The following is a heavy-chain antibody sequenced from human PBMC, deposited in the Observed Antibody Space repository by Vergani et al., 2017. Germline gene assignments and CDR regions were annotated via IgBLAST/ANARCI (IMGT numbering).Heavy chain of an antibody. D-gene: IGHD2-21*01. J-gene: IGHJ4*02. CDR2: IYSGGST. CDR1: GFTVSSNY. Sequence: EVQLVESGGGLVQPGGSLRLSCAASGFTVSSNYMSWVRQAPGKGLEWVSVIYSGGSTYYADSVKGRFTISRDNSKNTLYLQMNSLRAEDTAVYYCASSNCGGDCSVFGYWGQGTLVTVSS. CDR3: ASSNCGGDCSVFGY. V-gene: IGHV3-53*04.